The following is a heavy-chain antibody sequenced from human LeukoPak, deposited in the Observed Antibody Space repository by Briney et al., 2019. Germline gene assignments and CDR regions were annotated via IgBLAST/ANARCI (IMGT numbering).Heavy chain of an antibody. D-gene: IGHD3-10*01. CDR3: ARGSGSYSYGMDV. Sequence: SQTLSLTCTVSGGSISSGDYYWSWIRQPPGKGLEWIGYIYYSGSTYYNPSLKSRVTISVDTSKNQFSLKLSSVTAAGTAVYYCARGSGSYSYGMDVWGQGTTVTVSS. V-gene: IGHV4-30-4*01. CDR2: IYYSGST. J-gene: IGHJ6*02. CDR1: GGSISSGDYY.